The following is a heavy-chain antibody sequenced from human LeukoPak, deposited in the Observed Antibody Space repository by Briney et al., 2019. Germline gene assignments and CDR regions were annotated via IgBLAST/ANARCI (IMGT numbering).Heavy chain of an antibody. CDR2: ISYDGSNK. J-gene: IGHJ4*02. CDR3: ARGVRIAVAGNIDY. V-gene: IGHV3-30*03. CDR1: GFTFSNYG. D-gene: IGHD6-19*01. Sequence: GGSLRLSCAASGFTFSNYGMHWVRQAPGKGLEWEAAISYDGSNKKYADSVKGRFTISRDNSKNTLYLQMNSLRAEDTAVYYCARGVRIAVAGNIDYWGQGTLVTVSS.